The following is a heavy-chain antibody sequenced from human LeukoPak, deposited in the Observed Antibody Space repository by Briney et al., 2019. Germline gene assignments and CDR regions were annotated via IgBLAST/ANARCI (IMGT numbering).Heavy chain of an antibody. CDR3: ARGGPRVTMVRGATPLNWFDP. V-gene: IGHV4-34*01. J-gene: IGHJ5*02. Sequence: PSETLSLTCAVYGGSFSGYYWSWIRQPPGKGLEWIGEINHSGSTNYNPSLKSRVTISVDTSKNQFSLKLSSVTAADTAVYYCARGGPRVTMVRGATPLNWFDPWGQGTLVTVSS. CDR2: INHSGST. CDR1: GGSFSGYY. D-gene: IGHD3-10*01.